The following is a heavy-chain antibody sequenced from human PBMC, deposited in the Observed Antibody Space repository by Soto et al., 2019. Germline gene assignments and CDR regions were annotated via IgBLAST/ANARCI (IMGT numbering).Heavy chain of an antibody. CDR2: IIPILGIA. D-gene: IGHD3-10*01. CDR1: GGTFSSYT. J-gene: IGHJ4*02. V-gene: IGHV1-69*02. Sequence: ASVKVSCKASGGTFSSYTISWVRQAPGQGLEWMGRIIPILGIANYAQKFQGRVTITADKSTSTAYMELRSLRSDDTAVYYCASRRLGEQYYFDYRGQGTLVTVSS. CDR3: ASRRLGEQYYFDY.